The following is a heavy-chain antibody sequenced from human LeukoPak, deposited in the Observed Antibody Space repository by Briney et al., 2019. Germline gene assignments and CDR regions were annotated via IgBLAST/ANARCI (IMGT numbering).Heavy chain of an antibody. CDR1: GFTFTSSA. J-gene: IGHJ5*02. CDR2: IVVGSCNT. V-gene: IGHV1-58*01. Sequence: SVKVSCKASGFTFTSSAVQWVRQARGQRLEWIGWIVVGSCNTNYAQKFQERVTITRDMSTSTAYMELSSLRSEDTAVYYCAAVPQYNWNYVWDWFDPWGQGTLVTVSS. D-gene: IGHD1-7*01. CDR3: AAVPQYNWNYVWDWFDP.